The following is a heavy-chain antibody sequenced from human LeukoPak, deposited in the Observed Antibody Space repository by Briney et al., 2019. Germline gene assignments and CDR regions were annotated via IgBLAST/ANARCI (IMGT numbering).Heavy chain of an antibody. CDR3: ARLRDSSGYGWFDH. J-gene: IGHJ5*02. CDR1: GYTFTSYG. Sequence: ASVKVSCKASGYTFTSYGISWVGQAPGQGLEWMGWISAYNGNTNYAQKLQGRVTMTTDTSTSTAYMELRSLRSDDTAVYYCARLRDSSGYGWFDHWGQGTLVTVSS. V-gene: IGHV1-18*01. CDR2: ISAYNGNT. D-gene: IGHD3-22*01.